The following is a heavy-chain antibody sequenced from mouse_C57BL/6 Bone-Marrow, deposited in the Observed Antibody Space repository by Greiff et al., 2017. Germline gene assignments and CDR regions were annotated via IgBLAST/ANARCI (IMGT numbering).Heavy chain of an antibody. CDR3: ARGLITTVVARAY. CDR1: GYTFTSYG. J-gene: IGHJ2*01. Sequence: VKVVESGAELARPGASVKLSCKASGYTFTSYGISWVKQRTGQGLEWIGEIYPRSGNTYYNEKFKGKATLTADKSSSTAYMELRSLTSEDSAVYFCARGLITTVVARAYWGQGTTLTVSS. V-gene: IGHV1-81*01. CDR2: IYPRSGNT. D-gene: IGHD1-1*01.